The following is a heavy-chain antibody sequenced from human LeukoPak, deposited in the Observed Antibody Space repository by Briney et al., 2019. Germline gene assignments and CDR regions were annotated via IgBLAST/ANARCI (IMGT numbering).Heavy chain of an antibody. Sequence: ASVKVSCKASGYTFTSNYIHWVRQAPGQGLEWMGMIYPRDGSTSYAQKFQGRVTVTRDTSTSTVHMELSGLRSEDTAVYYCARDQEGFDYWGQGTLVTASS. V-gene: IGHV1-46*01. CDR1: GYTFTSNY. J-gene: IGHJ4*02. CDR3: ARDQEGFDY. CDR2: IYPRDGST.